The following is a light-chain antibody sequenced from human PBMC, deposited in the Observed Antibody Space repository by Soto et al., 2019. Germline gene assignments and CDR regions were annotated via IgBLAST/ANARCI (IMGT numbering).Light chain of an antibody. Sequence: QLVLTQPPSVSGAPGQRVTIPCTGSSSNIGAGFDVHWYQKLPGTAPKLLIYGNGNRPSGVPDRFSGSKSGTSASLAITGLQAEDEADYYCQSYDSSLSGFVFGTGTKLTVL. CDR2: GNG. J-gene: IGLJ1*01. V-gene: IGLV1-40*01. CDR1: SSNIGAGFD. CDR3: QSYDSSLSGFV.